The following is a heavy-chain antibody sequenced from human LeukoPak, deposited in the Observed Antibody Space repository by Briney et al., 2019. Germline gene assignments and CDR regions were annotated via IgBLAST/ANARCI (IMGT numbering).Heavy chain of an antibody. J-gene: IGHJ4*02. V-gene: IGHV3-23*01. CDR1: GLPVSFSGYA. CDR3: AAGGEWRVRGIEY. Sequence: GGSLRLSCAASGLPVSFSGYAMIWLPQAPGKGLEWVATISGSGDTTYQADSWKGIFTISRDSHKNTLYLQMNSVRAEDTAVYYCAAGGEWRVRGIEYWGQGTLDSASS. D-gene: IGHD6-19*01. CDR2: ISGSGDTT.